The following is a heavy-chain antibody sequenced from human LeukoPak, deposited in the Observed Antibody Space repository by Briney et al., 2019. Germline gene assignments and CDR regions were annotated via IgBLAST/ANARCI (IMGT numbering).Heavy chain of an antibody. CDR2: IYHSGST. Sequence: PSETLSLTCTVSGGSISSSSYYWGWIRQPPGKGLEWIGSIYHSGSTYYNPSLKSRVTISVDTSKNQFSLKLSSVTAADTAVYYCARDVRSPDTAMEPLDVWGKGTTVTVSS. V-gene: IGHV4-39*07. J-gene: IGHJ6*04. D-gene: IGHD5-18*01. CDR1: GGSISSSSYY. CDR3: ARDVRSPDTAMEPLDV.